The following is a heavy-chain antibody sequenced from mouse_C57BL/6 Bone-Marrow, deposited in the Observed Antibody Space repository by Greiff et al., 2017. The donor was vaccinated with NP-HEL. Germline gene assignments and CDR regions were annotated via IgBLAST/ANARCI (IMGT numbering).Heavy chain of an antibody. CDR1: GYTFTSYW. J-gene: IGHJ4*01. CDR2: IYPGSGST. V-gene: IGHV1-55*01. Sequence: QVQLQQPGAELVKPGASVKMSCKASGYTFTSYWITWVKQRPGQGLEWIGDIYPGSGSTNYNEKFKSKATLTVDTSSSTAYMQLSSLTSEDSAVYYCARYPNLYYYYGSSLYYCAMDYWGQGTSVTVSS. D-gene: IGHD1-1*01. CDR3: ARYPNLYYYYGSSLYYCAMDY.